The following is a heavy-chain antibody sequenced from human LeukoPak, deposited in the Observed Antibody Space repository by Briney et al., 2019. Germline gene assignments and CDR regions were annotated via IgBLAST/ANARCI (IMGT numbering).Heavy chain of an antibody. V-gene: IGHV3-48*03. J-gene: IGHJ4*02. D-gene: IGHD5-18*01. CDR3: ARDPVDCYGYGDY. CDR1: GFTFSSYE. Sequence: ALRLSCAASGFTFSSYEMNWVRQAPGKGLEWVSYISRSGNTIYYADSVKGRFTISRDNAKNSLYLQMNSLRAEDTAVYYCARDPVDCYGYGDYWGQGTLVTVSS. CDR2: ISRSGNTI.